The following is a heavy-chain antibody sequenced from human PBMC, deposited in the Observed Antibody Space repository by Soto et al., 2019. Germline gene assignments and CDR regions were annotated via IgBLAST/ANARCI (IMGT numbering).Heavy chain of an antibody. V-gene: IGHV4-39*01. D-gene: IGHD6-13*01. Sequence: SETLSLTCTVSGGSISSSIYYWGWILQPPGKGLEWIGSIYYSGSTYYNPSLKSRVTISVDTSKNQFSLKLSSVTAADKAVYYCARKGSSSWYGYNWFDPWGQGTLVTVSS. J-gene: IGHJ5*02. CDR1: GGSISSSIYY. CDR3: ARKGSSSWYGYNWFDP. CDR2: IYYSGST.